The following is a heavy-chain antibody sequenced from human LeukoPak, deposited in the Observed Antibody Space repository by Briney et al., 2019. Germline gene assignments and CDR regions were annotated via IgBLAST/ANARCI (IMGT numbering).Heavy chain of an antibody. D-gene: IGHD3-10*01. J-gene: IGHJ4*02. CDR3: ARDLANRGDY. CDR1: GGTFSSYA. V-gene: IGHV1-2*02. Sequence: ASVKVSCKASGGTFSSYAISWVRQAPGQGLEWMGWINPNSGGTNYAQKFQGRVTMTRDTSISTAYMELSRLRSDDTAVYYCARDLANRGDYWGQGTLVTVSS. CDR2: INPNSGGT.